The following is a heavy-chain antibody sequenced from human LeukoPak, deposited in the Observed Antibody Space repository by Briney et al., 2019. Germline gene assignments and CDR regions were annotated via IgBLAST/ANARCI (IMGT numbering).Heavy chain of an antibody. J-gene: IGHJ4*02. CDR2: INHSGST. D-gene: IGHD1-26*01. CDR1: GGSFSGYY. V-gene: IGHV4-34*01. Sequence: SETLSLTCAVYGGSFSGYYWSWIRQPPGKGLEWIGEINHSGSTNYNPSLKSRVTISVDTSKNQFSLKLRSLTAADTAVYYCARAPTDSETYYGGFDYWGQGTLVTVSS. CDR3: ARAPTDSETYYGGFDY.